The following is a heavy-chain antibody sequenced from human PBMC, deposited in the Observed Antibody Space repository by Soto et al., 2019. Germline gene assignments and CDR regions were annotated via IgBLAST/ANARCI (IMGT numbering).Heavy chain of an antibody. CDR1: GFTFSSYG. Sequence: QVQLVESGGGVVQPGRSLRLSCAASGFTFSSYGMHWVRQAPGKGLEWVAVISYDGSNKYYADSVKGRFTISRDNSQNTLYLQMNSLRAEDTAVYYCAKGLGWEPPYGMDVWGQGTTVTVSS. CDR2: ISYDGSNK. CDR3: AKGLGWEPPYGMDV. D-gene: IGHD1-26*01. V-gene: IGHV3-30*18. J-gene: IGHJ6*02.